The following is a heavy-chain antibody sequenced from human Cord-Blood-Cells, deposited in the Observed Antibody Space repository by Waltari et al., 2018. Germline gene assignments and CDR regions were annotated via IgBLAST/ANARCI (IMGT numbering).Heavy chain of an antibody. J-gene: IGHJ4*02. D-gene: IGHD1-26*01. Sequence: QVQLVESGGGVVQPGGSLRLSCAASGFTFSSYGMHWVRQAPGKGLGWGAFMRYCGSKKYLADSVEGRLTIARDNSKNTLYLPMNSLRAEDTAVYYCAKPSSGSYYFDYWGQGTLVTVSS. V-gene: IGHV3-30*02. CDR1: GFTFSSYG. CDR2: MRYCGSKK. CDR3: AKPSSGSYYFDY.